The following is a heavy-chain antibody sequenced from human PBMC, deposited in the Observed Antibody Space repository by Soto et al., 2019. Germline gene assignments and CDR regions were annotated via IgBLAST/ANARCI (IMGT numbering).Heavy chain of an antibody. D-gene: IGHD1-26*01. V-gene: IGHV3-30*18. CDR2: ITNDGNKK. J-gene: IGHJ4*02. CDR3: ANDIYRGSHHEGAEY. Sequence: QVKVVESGGGVVQPGNSLRLSCAASGFTFSDYGMPWVRQAPGKGLEWVAVITNDGNKKYYIDSVKGRFTISGDNSTNTLYLLMEPLRAEDTAIYYCANDIYRGSHHEGAEYWGQGTLVTVSS. CDR1: GFTFSDYG.